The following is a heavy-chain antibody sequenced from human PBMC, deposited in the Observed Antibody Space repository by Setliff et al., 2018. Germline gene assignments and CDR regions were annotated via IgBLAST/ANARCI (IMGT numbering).Heavy chain of an antibody. J-gene: IGHJ4*02. D-gene: IGHD3-10*01. Sequence: PSETLSLTCTVSGGSISSGDYYWSWIRQPPGKGLEWIGYIYYSGSTYYNPSLKSRVTISVDTSKNQFSLKLSSVTAADTAVYYCSATDDYGGSQYYLDYWGQGTLVTVSS. V-gene: IGHV4-30-4*08. CDR2: IYYSGST. CDR1: GGSISSGDYY. CDR3: SATDDYGGSQYYLDY.